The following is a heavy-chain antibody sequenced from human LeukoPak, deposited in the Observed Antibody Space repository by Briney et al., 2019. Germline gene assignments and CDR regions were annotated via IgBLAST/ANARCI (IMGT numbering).Heavy chain of an antibody. V-gene: IGHV4-39*01. D-gene: IGHD3-16*01. CDR1: AGSSSSSSYY. J-gene: IGHJ4*02. CDR3: ASSDGDYVD. CDR2: IYYSGST. Sequence: PSETLSLTCTVSAGSSSSSSYYWGWIRQPPGKGLEWIGSIYYSGSTYYNPSLKSRVTISVDTSKNQFSLKLSSVTAADTAVYYCASSDGDYVDWGQGTLVTVSS.